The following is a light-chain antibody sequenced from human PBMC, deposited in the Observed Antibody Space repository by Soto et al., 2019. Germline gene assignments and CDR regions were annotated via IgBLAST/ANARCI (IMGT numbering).Light chain of an antibody. Sequence: QSVLTQPASVSGSPGQSITISCTGTSSDVGGYDYVSWYQVHPGKAPKLKVFEVSNRPSGVSYRFSGSKSGNTASLTISGLQAEDEADYFCSSYSISTAYLFGTGTKVTVL. J-gene: IGLJ1*01. CDR2: EVS. CDR1: SSDVGGYDY. V-gene: IGLV2-14*01. CDR3: SSYSISTAYL.